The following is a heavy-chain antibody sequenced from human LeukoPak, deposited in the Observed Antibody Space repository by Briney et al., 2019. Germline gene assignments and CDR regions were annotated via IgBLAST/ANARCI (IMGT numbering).Heavy chain of an antibody. CDR1: GGSISSGDYY. Sequence: SETLSLTCTVSGGSISSGDYYWSWIRQPPGKGLEWIGYIYYSGSTYYNPSLKSRVTISVDTSKNQFSLKLSSVTAADTAVYYCARDKDQGSSWYGAFDIWGQGTMVTVSS. J-gene: IGHJ3*02. CDR3: ARDKDQGSSWYGAFDI. D-gene: IGHD6-13*01. CDR2: IYYSGST. V-gene: IGHV4-30-4*01.